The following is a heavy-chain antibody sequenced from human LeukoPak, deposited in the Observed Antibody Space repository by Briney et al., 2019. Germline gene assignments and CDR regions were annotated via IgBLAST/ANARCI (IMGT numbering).Heavy chain of an antibody. Sequence: ASVKVSCKASGYTFTTYFLHWVRQAPGQGLEWMGIINPSGGSTTYAQKFQGRVTVTRDTSTSTVYMELSSLRFEDTAVYYCARVMYSYDSGSYYNGWLDPWGQGTLVTVSS. CDR2: INPSGGST. D-gene: IGHD3-10*01. CDR3: ARVMYSYDSGSYYNGWLDP. V-gene: IGHV1-46*01. J-gene: IGHJ5*02. CDR1: GYTFTTYF.